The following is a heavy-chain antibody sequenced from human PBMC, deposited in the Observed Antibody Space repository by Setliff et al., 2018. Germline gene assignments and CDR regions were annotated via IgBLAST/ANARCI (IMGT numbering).Heavy chain of an antibody. CDR3: ARQVDTPMAPIDY. Sequence: SETLSLTCTVSGGSITSGSFFWGWIRQSPGRGLEWIGSALDDGRASYNPSLKSRVTMSIDASKNQLSLKLSSVTAADSAIYYCARQVDTPMAPIDYWGQGTLVTVSS. J-gene: IGHJ4*02. D-gene: IGHD5-18*01. V-gene: IGHV4-39*07. CDR1: GGSITSGSFF. CDR2: ALDDGRA.